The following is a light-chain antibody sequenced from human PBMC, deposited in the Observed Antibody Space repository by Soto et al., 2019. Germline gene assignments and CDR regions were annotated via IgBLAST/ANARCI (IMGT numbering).Light chain of an antibody. CDR1: QSVTWY. Sequence: EIVLTQSPATLSLSPGERATLSCRASQSVTWYLAWYQQKPGQAPRLLIYDATNRATDIPARFSGSGTGTAFTLTIGSLAPEDFAVYYCQQRTDCLSFGGGTRVEI. V-gene: IGKV3-11*01. CDR3: QQRTDCLS. CDR2: DAT. J-gene: IGKJ4*01.